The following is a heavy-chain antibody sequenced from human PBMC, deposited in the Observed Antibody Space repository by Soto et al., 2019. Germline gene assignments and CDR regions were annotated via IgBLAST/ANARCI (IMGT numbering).Heavy chain of an antibody. D-gene: IGHD5-18*01. CDR3: ANSRGYSYGYDY. V-gene: IGHV3-23*01. Sequence: GGSLRLSCAASGFTFSSYGMSWVRQAPGKGLEWVSAISGSGGSTYYADSVKGRFTISRDNSKNTLYLQMNSLRAEDTAVYYCANSRGYSYGYDYWGQGTLVTVSS. CDR1: GFTFSSYG. CDR2: ISGSGGST. J-gene: IGHJ4*02.